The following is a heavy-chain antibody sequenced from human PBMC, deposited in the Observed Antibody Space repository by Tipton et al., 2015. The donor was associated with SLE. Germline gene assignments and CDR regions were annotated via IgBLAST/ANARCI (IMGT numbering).Heavy chain of an antibody. CDR3: ARSGFLEWLLPIGFDY. CDR2: IYYSGST. CDR1: GGSISSYY. J-gene: IGHJ4*02. D-gene: IGHD3-3*01. Sequence: TLSLTCTVSGGSISSYYWSWIRQPPGKGLEWIGYIYYSGSTNYNPSLKSRVTISVDTSKNQFSLKLSSVTAAGTAIYYCARSGFLEWLLPIGFDYWGQGTLVTVSS. V-gene: IGHV4-59*12.